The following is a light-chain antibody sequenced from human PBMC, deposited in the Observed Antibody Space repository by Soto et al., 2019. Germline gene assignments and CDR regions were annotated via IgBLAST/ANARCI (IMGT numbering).Light chain of an antibody. CDR2: GAS. CDR1: QSVSSN. J-gene: IGKJ1*01. V-gene: IGKV3-15*01. CDR3: QQYNNWAVT. Sequence: EIMMTQSPATLSVSPGERATLSCRASQSVSSNLAWYQQKPGQAPRLLIYGASTRATGIPARFSGSGSGTEFTLTISSLQSEDFAVYYCQQYNNWAVTFGQGTKVEIK.